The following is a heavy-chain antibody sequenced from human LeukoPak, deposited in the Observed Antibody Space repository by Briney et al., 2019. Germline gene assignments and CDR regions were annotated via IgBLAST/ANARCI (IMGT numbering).Heavy chain of an antibody. CDR2: ISSNGGST. CDR1: GFTFSSYA. D-gene: IGHD2-21*02. Sequence: GGSLRLSCAASGFTFSSYAMHWVRQAPGKGLEYVSAISSNGGSTYYAHSVKGRFTISRDNSKNTLYIQMGSLIAEDLAVYYCARDWGPCGDCYRTTGDAFDIWGQGTTVTVSS. CDR3: ARDWGPCGDCYRTTGDAFDI. V-gene: IGHV3-64*01. J-gene: IGHJ3*02.